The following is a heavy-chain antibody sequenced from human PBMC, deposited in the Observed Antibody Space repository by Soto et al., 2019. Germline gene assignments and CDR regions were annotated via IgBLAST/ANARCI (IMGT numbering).Heavy chain of an antibody. CDR1: GYTFTSYG. CDR2: ISAYNGNT. Sequence: QVQLVQSGAEVKKPGASVKVSCKASGYTFTSYGISWVRQAPGQGLEWMGWISAYNGNTNYAQKLQGRVTMTTDTSTSTAYMELRSLRSDDTAVYYCARDPTVTTWFGNNWFDPWGQGTLVTVSS. J-gene: IGHJ5*02. CDR3: ARDPTVTTWFGNNWFDP. D-gene: IGHD4-4*01. V-gene: IGHV1-18*01.